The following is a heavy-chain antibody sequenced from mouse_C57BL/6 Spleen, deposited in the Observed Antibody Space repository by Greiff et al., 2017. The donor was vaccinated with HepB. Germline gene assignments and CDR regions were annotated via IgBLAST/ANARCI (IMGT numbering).Heavy chain of an antibody. Sequence: QVQLQQSGPELVKPGASVKISCKASGYSFTSYYIHWVKQRPGQGLEWIGWIYPGSGNTKYNEKFKGKATLTADTSSSTAYMQLSSLTSEDSAVYYCAREEDYDYDPWFAYWGQGTLVTVSA. CDR2: IYPGSGNT. CDR3: AREEDYDYDPWFAY. V-gene: IGHV1-66*01. J-gene: IGHJ3*01. CDR1: GYSFTSYY. D-gene: IGHD2-4*01.